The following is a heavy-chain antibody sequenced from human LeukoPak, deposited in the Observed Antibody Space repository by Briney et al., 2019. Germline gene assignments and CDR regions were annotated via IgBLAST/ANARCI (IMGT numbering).Heavy chain of an antibody. V-gene: IGHV4-59*01. D-gene: IGHD3-10*01. CDR1: GVSFSSYY. CDR2: IYYSGSS. CDR3: ARTEYFFDH. J-gene: IGHJ4*02. Sequence: PSEALSLPCTVSGVSFSSYYWSWVRQPPGKRLEWIGYIYYSGSSNYNPSLKSRVSMSVDTSKNQFSLKLNSVTAADTALYYCARTEYFFDHWGQGTLVTVSS.